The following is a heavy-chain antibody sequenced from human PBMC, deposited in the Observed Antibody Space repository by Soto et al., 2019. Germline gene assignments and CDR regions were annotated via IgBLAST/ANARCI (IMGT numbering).Heavy chain of an antibody. CDR1: GYTFTGYY. Sequence: ASVKVSCKASGYTFTGYYMHWVRQAPGQGLEWMGWINPNSGGTNYAQKFQGWVTMTRDTSISTAYMELSRLRSDDTAVYYCARAFLAPDCSGGSCPYNWFDPRGQGTLVTVSS. V-gene: IGHV1-2*04. CDR2: INPNSGGT. CDR3: ARAFLAPDCSGGSCPYNWFDP. J-gene: IGHJ5*02. D-gene: IGHD2-15*01.